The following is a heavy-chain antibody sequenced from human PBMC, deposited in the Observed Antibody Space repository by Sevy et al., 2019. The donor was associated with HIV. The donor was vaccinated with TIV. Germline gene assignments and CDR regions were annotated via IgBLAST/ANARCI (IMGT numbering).Heavy chain of an antibody. J-gene: IGHJ4*02. D-gene: IGHD3-22*01. CDR3: ACEFYYDVTGYVRGYFDY. V-gene: IGHV3-23*01. Sequence: GGSLRLSCAASGFTFGSYAMSWVRQAPGKGLEWVSAISGSGGITDYADSVKGRFTFSRDDSKNRLYLQMNSLRAEDTAVYYCACEFYYDVTGYVRGYFDYWGQGTLVTVSS. CDR2: ISGSGGIT. CDR1: GFTFGSYA.